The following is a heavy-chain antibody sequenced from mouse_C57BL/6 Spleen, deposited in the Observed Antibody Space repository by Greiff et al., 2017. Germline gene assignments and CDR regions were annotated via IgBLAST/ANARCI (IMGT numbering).Heavy chain of an antibody. CDR1: GYTFTDYE. CDR2: IDPETGGT. Sequence: QVQLKQSGAELVRPGASVTLSCKASGYTFTDYEMHWVKQTPVHGLEWIGAIDPETGGTAYNQKFKGKAILTADKSSSTAYMELRSLTSEDSAVYYWTREGMTTVVEPFDDWGNGTTLTVSS. V-gene: IGHV1-15*01. J-gene: IGHJ2*01. D-gene: IGHD1-1*01. CDR3: TREGMTTVVEPFDD.